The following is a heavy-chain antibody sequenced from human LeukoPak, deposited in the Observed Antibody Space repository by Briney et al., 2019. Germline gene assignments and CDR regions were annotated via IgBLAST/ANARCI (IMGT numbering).Heavy chain of an antibody. V-gene: IGHV4-4*07. CDR3: ARDPAGHGRYFDY. Sequence: SETLSFTCTVSGGSINGYFCTWLRQSAGAGLECIGRIHTSGTTYYNPSLKSRVSMSVDTSNNKFSPRLNSVTAADTAVYYCARDPAGHGRYFDYWGQGALVTVSS. CDR2: IHTSGTT. CDR1: GGSINGYF. J-gene: IGHJ4*02. D-gene: IGHD1-14*01.